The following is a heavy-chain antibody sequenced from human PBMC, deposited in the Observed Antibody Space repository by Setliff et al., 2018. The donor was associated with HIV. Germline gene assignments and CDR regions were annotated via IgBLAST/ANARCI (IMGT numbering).Heavy chain of an antibody. V-gene: IGHV3-23*01. CDR3: AKVDTAMVVHYYDSSGYLRPFDS. CDR1: GFTFSSYA. D-gene: IGHD3-22*01. J-gene: IGHJ4*02. Sequence: PGESLKISCAASGFTFSSYAMSWVRQAPGKGLEWVSAISGSGGSTYYADYVKGRFTISRDNSKNTLYLQMNSLRAEDTAVYYCAKVDTAMVVHYYDSSGYLRPFDSWGQGTLVTVSS. CDR2: ISGSGGST.